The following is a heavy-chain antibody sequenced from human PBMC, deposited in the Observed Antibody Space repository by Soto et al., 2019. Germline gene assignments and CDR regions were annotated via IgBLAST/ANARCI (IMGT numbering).Heavy chain of an antibody. CDR3: ARKPTGTTFDY. Sequence: PSETLSLTCAVYGGSFSGYYWSWIRQPPGKGLEWIGEINHSGSTNYNPSLKSRVTISVDTSKNQFSLKLSSVTAADTAVYYCARKPTGTTFDYWGQGTLVTAPQ. CDR1: GGSFSGYY. D-gene: IGHD4-17*01. CDR2: INHSGST. V-gene: IGHV4-34*01. J-gene: IGHJ4*02.